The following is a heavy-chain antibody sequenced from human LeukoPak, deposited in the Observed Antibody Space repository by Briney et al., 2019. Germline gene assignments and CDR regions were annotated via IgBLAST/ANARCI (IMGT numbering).Heavy chain of an antibody. CDR2: IYTSGST. D-gene: IGHD2-15*01. CDR1: GGSISSYY. V-gene: IGHV4-4*07. CDR3: ARLSIFCSGGSCCSAVFDAFDI. Sequence: SETLSLTCTVSGGSISSYYWSWIRQPARKGLEWIGRIYTSGSTNYNPSLKSRVTMSVDTSKNQFSLKLSSVTAADTAVYYCARLSIFCSGGSCCSAVFDAFDIWGQGTMVTASS. J-gene: IGHJ3*02.